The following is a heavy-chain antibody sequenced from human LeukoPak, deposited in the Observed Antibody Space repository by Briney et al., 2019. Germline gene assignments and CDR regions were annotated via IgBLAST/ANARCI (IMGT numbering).Heavy chain of an antibody. CDR2: INPNSGGT. CDR1: GYTFTGYY. CDR3: ATGATYYYDSSGNGAFDI. Sequence: ASVKVSCKASGYTFTGYYMHWVRQAPGQGLEWMGWINPNSGGTNYAQKFQGWVTMTRDTSISTAYMELSSLRSEDTAVYYCATGATYYYDSSGNGAFDIWGQGTMVTVSS. V-gene: IGHV1-2*04. D-gene: IGHD3-22*01. J-gene: IGHJ3*02.